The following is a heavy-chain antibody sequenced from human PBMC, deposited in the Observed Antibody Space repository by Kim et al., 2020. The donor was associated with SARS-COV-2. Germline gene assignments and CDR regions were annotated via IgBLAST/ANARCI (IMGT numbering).Heavy chain of an antibody. D-gene: IGHD3-10*01. V-gene: IGHV3-33*06. CDR2: IWYDGSNK. CDR3: AKDLLFYYGSGSYYNAGDDP. J-gene: IGHJ5*02. Sequence: GGSLRLSCAASGFTFSSYGMHWVRQAPGKGLEWVAVIWYDGSNKYYADSVKGRFTISRDNSKNTLYLQMNSLRAEDTAVYYCAKDLLFYYGSGSYYNAGDDPWGQGTLVIVSS. CDR1: GFTFSSYG.